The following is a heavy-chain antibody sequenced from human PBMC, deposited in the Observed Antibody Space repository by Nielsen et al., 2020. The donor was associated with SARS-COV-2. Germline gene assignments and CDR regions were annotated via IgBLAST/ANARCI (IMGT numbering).Heavy chain of an antibody. CDR2: INPSGSGT. D-gene: IGHD3-9*01. V-gene: IGHV3-74*01. CDR3: ARDNYDILTGLYYYYGMDV. Sequence: GESLKISCSASGFTFSSTWMDWVRQAPGQGLVWVSRINPSGSGTAYADSVKGRFAVSRDNAENTVVLQIHSLRVEDTAVYYCARDNYDILTGLYYYYGMDVWGQGTTVTVSS. J-gene: IGHJ6*02. CDR1: GFTFSSTW.